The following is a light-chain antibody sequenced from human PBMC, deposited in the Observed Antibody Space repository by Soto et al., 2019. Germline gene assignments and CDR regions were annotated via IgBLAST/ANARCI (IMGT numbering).Light chain of an antibody. J-gene: IGLJ1*01. Sequence: QSALTQPASVSGSPGQSITISCTGTNNDVGGYKLVSWYQQHPGKAPKLMIYEVSNRPSGVSNRFSGSKSGNTASLTISGLQAEDEADYYCSSYTSSSTLFVFGTGTKLTVL. CDR1: NNDVGGYKL. V-gene: IGLV2-14*02. CDR3: SSYTSSSTLFV. CDR2: EVS.